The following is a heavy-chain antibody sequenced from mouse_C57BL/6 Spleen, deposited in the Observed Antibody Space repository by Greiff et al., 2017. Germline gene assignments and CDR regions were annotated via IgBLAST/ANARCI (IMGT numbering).Heavy chain of an antibody. J-gene: IGHJ4*01. CDR1: GFTFSDYG. CDR2: ISRGSSSI. CDR3: ASPDGYYDYAMDY. Sequence: EVKLMESGGGLVKPGGSLKLSCAASGFTFSDYGMHWVRQAPGQGLEWVAYISRGSSSIYYADTVKGRVTITRDNAKNTLFLQMTSLRSEDTAMDDCASPDGYYDYAMDYWGKGTSVTVSS. V-gene: IGHV5-17*01. D-gene: IGHD2-3*01.